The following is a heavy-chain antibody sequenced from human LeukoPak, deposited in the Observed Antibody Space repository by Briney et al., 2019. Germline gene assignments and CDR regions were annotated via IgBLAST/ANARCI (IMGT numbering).Heavy chain of an antibody. D-gene: IGHD3-22*01. J-gene: IGHJ4*02. CDR3: ARVDYYDSSGYVDY. CDR1: GFTFSSYG. CDR2: ISYDGSNN. V-gene: IGHV3-30*03. Sequence: GGSLRLSCAASGFTFSSYGMHWVRQAPGKGLEWVAVISYDGSNNYYADSVKGRFTISRDNSKNTLYLQMNSLRAEDTAVYYCARVDYYDSSGYVDYWGQGTLVTVSS.